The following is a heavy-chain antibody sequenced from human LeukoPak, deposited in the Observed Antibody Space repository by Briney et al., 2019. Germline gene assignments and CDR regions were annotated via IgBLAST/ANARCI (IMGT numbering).Heavy chain of an antibody. V-gene: IGHV3-30*18. Sequence: GGSLRLSCAASGFTFSNYAMHWVRQAPGKGLEWVAVTSYDGTTNYYADSVKDRLTISRDNSKNTLYLQMNSLRAEDTAVYYCAKPYYSGSGSYGGMDVWGQGTMVTASS. CDR2: TSYDGTTN. CDR1: GFTFSNYA. J-gene: IGHJ6*02. CDR3: AKPYYSGSGSYGGMDV. D-gene: IGHD3-10*01.